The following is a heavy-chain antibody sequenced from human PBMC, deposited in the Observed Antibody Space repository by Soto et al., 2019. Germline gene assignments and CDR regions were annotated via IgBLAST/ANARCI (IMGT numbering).Heavy chain of an antibody. Sequence: GGSMRLSCAASGFNFKNYGRSWVRQAPGKGLEWVSAISGSGDSTYYAESVKGRFTISRDNSKNTLYLQMNSLGAEDTAVYYCASRNYYDSSGYYYWYYFDFWGQGTLVTVSS. D-gene: IGHD3-22*01. CDR1: GFNFKNYG. J-gene: IGHJ4*02. CDR2: ISGSGDST. CDR3: ASRNYYDSSGYYYWYYFDF. V-gene: IGHV3-23*01.